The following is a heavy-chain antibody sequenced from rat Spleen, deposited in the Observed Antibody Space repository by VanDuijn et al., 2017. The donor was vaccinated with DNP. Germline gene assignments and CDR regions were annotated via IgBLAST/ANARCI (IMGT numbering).Heavy chain of an antibody. J-gene: IGHJ2*01. CDR2: MSPTTRSS. D-gene: IGHD4-3*01. CDR1: GFSFRDYD. V-gene: IGHV5-25*01. Sequence: EVQLVESGGGLVQPGRSLKLSCVASGFSFRDYDMAWVRQAPTKGLEWVACMSPTTRSSYYRDSVRGRFTVSRDDAKSTLYLQMDSLRSEDTATYYCATQGSGYYFDYWGQGVMVTVSS. CDR3: ATQGSGYYFDY.